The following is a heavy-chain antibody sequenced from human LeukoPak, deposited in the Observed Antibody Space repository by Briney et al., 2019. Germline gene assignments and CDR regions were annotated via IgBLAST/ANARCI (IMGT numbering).Heavy chain of an antibody. CDR1: GGSVSSGSYY. D-gene: IGHD1-20*01. Sequence: PSETLSLTCTVSGGSVSSGSYYWSWVRQPPGKGLEWIGYIYYSGSTNYNPSLKSRVTISVDTSKNQFSLKLSSVTAADTAVYYCAREVLPYNWNDVYWGQGTLVTVSS. CDR3: AREVLPYNWNDVY. V-gene: IGHV4-61*01. J-gene: IGHJ4*02. CDR2: IYYSGST.